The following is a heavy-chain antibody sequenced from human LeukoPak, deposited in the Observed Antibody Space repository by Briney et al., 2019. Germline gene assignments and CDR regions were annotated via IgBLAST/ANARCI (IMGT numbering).Heavy chain of an antibody. CDR3: AKVGRSGWPLDN. CDR1: GFIFTYYW. V-gene: IGHV3-7*01. Sequence: GGSLRLSCAASGFIFTYYWMSWVRQAPGKGLEWVANINQDDTQKYYVDSVKGRFAISKDNAKNSLYLQMNSLRVEDTAVYYCAKVGRSGWPLDNWGQGTLVTVSS. J-gene: IGHJ4*02. D-gene: IGHD6-19*01. CDR2: INQDDTQK.